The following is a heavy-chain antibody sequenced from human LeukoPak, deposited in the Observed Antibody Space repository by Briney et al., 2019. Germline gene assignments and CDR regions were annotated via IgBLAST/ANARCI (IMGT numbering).Heavy chain of an antibody. CDR2: TNQDGGEK. Sequence: GGSLRLSCAASGFTFTTYWMSWVRQAPGMGLEWMANTNQDGGEKHYVDSVKGRFTISRDNAKNSLSLQMNSLRAEDTAVYFCARNQGGGWDVWGQGTTVTVSS. CDR1: GFTFTTYW. V-gene: IGHV3-7*01. D-gene: IGHD6-25*01. CDR3: ARNQGGGWDV. J-gene: IGHJ6*02.